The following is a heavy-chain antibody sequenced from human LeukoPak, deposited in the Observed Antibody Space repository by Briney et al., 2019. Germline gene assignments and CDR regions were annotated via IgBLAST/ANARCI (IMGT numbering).Heavy chain of an antibody. CDR1: GFTFSSYA. V-gene: IGHV3-23*01. Sequence: TGGSLRLSCAASGFTFSSYAMSWVRQAPGKGLEWVSAISGSGGSTYYADSVKGRFTISRDNSKNTLYLQMNSLRAEDTAVYYCVSGWGQVDYWGQGTLVTVSS. CDR3: VSGWGQVDY. CDR2: ISGSGGST. J-gene: IGHJ4*02. D-gene: IGHD6-19*01.